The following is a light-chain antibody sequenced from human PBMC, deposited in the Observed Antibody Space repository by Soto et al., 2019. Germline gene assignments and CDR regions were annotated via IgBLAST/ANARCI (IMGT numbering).Light chain of an antibody. V-gene: IGLV2-23*01. J-gene: IGLJ1*01. CDR2: EGS. CDR3: CSYAGRSPSKV. Sequence: QSALTQPASVSGSPGQSITISCTGTSSDVGSYNLVSWYQQHPGKAPKLMIYEGSKRPSGVSNRFSGSKSGNTASLTISGLQAEDEADYYCCSYAGRSPSKVFGTGTKLTVL. CDR1: SSDVGSYNL.